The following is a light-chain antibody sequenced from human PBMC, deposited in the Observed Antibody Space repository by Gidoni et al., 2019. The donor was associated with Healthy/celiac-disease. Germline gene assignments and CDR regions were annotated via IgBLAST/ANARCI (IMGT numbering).Light chain of an antibody. CDR2: KAS. CDR3: QQYNSYLYT. Sequence: DIQMTQSPSTLSASVGDRVTITCRASQSISSWLAWYQQKPGKAPNLLIYKASSLESGVPSRFSGSGSVTEFTLTISSLQPDDFATYYCQQYNSYLYTFGQGTKLEIK. J-gene: IGKJ2*01. V-gene: IGKV1-5*03. CDR1: QSISSW.